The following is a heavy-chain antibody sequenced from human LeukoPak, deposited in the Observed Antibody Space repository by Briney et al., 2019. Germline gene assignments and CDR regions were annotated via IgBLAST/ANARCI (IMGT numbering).Heavy chain of an antibody. V-gene: IGHV3-21*01. J-gene: IGHJ6*03. D-gene: IGHD6-6*01. CDR1: GFTFRSYS. CDR2: ISSSSSFI. CDR3: ARGGGRSSSGYYYYYMDV. Sequence: GGSLRLSCAASGFTFRSYSMNWVRRAPGKGLKWVSSISSSSSFIYYADSVKGRFTISRANAKNSLYLQMNSLRAEDTAVYYCARGGGRSSSGYYYYYMDVWGKGTTVTVSS.